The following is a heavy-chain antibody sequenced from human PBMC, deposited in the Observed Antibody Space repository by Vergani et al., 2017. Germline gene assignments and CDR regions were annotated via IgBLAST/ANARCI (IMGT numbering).Heavy chain of an antibody. CDR1: GYTFTGYY. J-gene: IGHJ4*02. V-gene: IGHV1-2*02. Sequence: QVQLVQSGAEVKKPGASVKVSCKASGYTFTGYYVHWVRQAPGQGLEWMGWINPNTGGTNYAQKFQGRVTMTRDTSIITAYMELSSLRSDDTAVYYCARIQMVAAEAGIDYWGQGTLVTVSS. D-gene: IGHD2-15*01. CDR2: INPNTGGT. CDR3: ARIQMVAAEAGIDY.